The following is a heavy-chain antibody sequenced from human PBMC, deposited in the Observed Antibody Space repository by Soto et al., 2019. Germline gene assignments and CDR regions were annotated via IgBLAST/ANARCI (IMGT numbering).Heavy chain of an antibody. CDR2: IIPIFGTA. V-gene: IGHV1-69*01. CDR3: AGDRGLVGGYFDY. CDR1: GGTVRSYA. D-gene: IGHD2-2*01. J-gene: IGHJ4*02. Sequence: QVQLVQSGAEVKNPGSSVKVSCKASGGTVRSYAISWVRQAPGQGLEWMGGIIPIFGTANYPQKFQGRVTITADESTSTAYMELSRLSPEDTAGYYCAGDRGLVGGYFDYWGQGTLVTVSS.